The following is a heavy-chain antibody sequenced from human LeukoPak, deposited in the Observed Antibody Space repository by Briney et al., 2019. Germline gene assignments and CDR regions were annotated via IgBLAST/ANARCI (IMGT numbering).Heavy chain of an antibody. CDR2: IKQDGSEK. D-gene: IGHD2-15*01. CDR3: ARDGGTAGEFDY. J-gene: IGHJ4*02. Sequence: GGSLRLSCAAPGFTFSTYWMTWVRQAPGEGLEWVANIKQDGSEKYYADSVKGRFSISRDNAKKSLYLQMNSLRAEDTALYYCARDGGTAGEFDYWGQGTVVTVSS. CDR1: GFTFSTYW. V-gene: IGHV3-7*05.